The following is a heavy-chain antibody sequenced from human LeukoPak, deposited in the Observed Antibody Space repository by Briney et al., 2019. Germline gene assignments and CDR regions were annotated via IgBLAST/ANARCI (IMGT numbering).Heavy chain of an antibody. V-gene: IGHV1-2*04. J-gene: IGHJ5*02. CDR2: INPNSGGT. D-gene: IGHD6-13*01. Sequence: ASVKVSCKASGYTFTGYYMHWVRQAPGQGLEWMGWINPNSGGTNYAQKFQGWVTMTRDTSISTAYMELSRLRSDDTAVYYCARDIEAAAGTNWFDPWGQGTLVTVSS. CDR1: GYTFTGYY. CDR3: ARDIEAAAGTNWFDP.